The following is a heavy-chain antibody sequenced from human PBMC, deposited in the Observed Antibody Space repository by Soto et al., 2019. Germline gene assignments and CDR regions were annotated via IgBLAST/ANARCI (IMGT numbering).Heavy chain of an antibody. D-gene: IGHD6-19*01. CDR1: GFTFSSYE. CDR3: ARELQAVAGSPFDY. V-gene: IGHV3-48*03. CDR2: ISSSGSTI. Sequence: PGGSLRLSCAASGFTFSSYEMNWVRQAPGKGLEWVSYISSSGSTIYYADSVKGRFTISRDNAKNSLYLQMNSLRAEDTAVYYCARELQAVAGSPFDYWGQGTLVTVSS. J-gene: IGHJ4*02.